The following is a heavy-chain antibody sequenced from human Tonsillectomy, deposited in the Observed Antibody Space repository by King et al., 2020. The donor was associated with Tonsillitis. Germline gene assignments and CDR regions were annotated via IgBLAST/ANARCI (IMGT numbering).Heavy chain of an antibody. CDR3: ARGGAARPDL. CDR1: GFTFSSYG. J-gene: IGHJ1*01. V-gene: IGHV3-48*01. Sequence: VQLVESGGGLVQPGGSLRLSCAASGFTFSSYGMNWVRQAPGKGLEWVSYISSSSSTIYYADSVKGRFTISRDNAKNSLYLQMNSLRAEDTAVYYCARGGAARPDLWVQGTLVTVSS. CDR2: ISSSSSTI. D-gene: IGHD6-6*01.